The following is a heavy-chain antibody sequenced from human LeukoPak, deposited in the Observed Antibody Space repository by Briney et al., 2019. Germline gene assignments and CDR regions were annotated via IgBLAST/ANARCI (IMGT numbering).Heavy chain of an antibody. V-gene: IGHV4-39*07. CDR3: AREVRSPTGWFDP. Sequence: SETLSLTCTVSGGSINSALYYWAWIRQTPEHQLEWIGSVSHDGITKYSPSLKSRVTMSIDTSKNQLSLKLTSVTAADTAVYYCAREVRSPTGWFDPWGQGTLVTVSS. J-gene: IGHJ5*02. CDR2: VSHDGIT. D-gene: IGHD2-15*01. CDR1: GGSINSALYY.